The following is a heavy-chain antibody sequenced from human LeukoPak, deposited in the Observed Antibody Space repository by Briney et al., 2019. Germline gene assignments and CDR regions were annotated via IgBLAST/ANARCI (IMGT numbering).Heavy chain of an antibody. CDR3: ANGPGKSIAAAGDH. CDR1: GFTFSSYS. Sequence: KAGGSLRLSCAASGFTFSSYSMNWVRQAPGKGLEWVSSISSSSSYIYYADSVKGRFTISRDNAKNSLYLQMNSLRAEDTAVYYCANGPGKSIAAAGDHWGQGTLVTVSS. D-gene: IGHD6-13*01. CDR2: ISSSSSYI. J-gene: IGHJ4*02. V-gene: IGHV3-21*01.